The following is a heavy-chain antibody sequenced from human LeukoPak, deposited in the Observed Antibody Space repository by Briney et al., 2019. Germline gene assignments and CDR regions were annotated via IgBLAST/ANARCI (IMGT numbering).Heavy chain of an antibody. V-gene: IGHV5-51*01. D-gene: IGHD6-19*01. J-gene: IGHJ4*02. CDR2: IYPDDSDT. CDR3: ARQRRSSGWPNDY. CDR1: GYSFTSYW. Sequence: GESPKTSCRGSGYSFTSYWIAWVRQMPGKGLEWMGIIYPDDSDTRYSPSFQGQVTITADKSISTAYLQWSSLKASDNAMYYCARQRRSSGWPNDYWGERWLVTVSS.